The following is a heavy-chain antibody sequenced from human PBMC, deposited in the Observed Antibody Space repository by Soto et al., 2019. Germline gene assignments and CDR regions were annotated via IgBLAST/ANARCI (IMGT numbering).Heavy chain of an antibody. CDR1: GYTFTSNA. CDR3: ARDLQADY. CDR2: INAGNGNT. J-gene: IGHJ4*02. Sequence: QVQLVQSGAEVKKPGASVKVSCKASGYTFTSNAMHSVRQAPGQRLEWMGWINAGNGNTKYSQKCQGRVTMTRDTSASTAYMELSSLRSEETAVYYCARDLQADYWGQGTLVTVSS. V-gene: IGHV1-3*01.